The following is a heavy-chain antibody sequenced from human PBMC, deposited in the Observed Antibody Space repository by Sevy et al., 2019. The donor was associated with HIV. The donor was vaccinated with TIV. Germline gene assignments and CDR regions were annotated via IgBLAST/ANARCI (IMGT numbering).Heavy chain of an antibody. CDR1: GYTFISYG. CDR3: ARGPDFDWNQNYYGMDV. V-gene: IGHV1-18*01. CDR2: ISAYNGNT. D-gene: IGHD3-9*01. J-gene: IGHJ6*02. Sequence: ASVKVSCKASGYTFISYGISWVRQAPGQGLEWMGWISAYNGNTNYPQKVKDRVTMTTDTSTNTAYMELWSLTTDDTAVYYCARGPDFDWNQNYYGMDVWGQGTTVTVSS.